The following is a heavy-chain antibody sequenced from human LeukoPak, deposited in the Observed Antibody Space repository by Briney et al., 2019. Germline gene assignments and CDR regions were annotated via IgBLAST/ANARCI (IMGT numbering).Heavy chain of an antibody. CDR2: TYYRSKWYN. V-gene: IGHV6-1*01. CDR1: GDSVSSNSVA. D-gene: IGHD6-19*01. J-gene: IGHJ4*02. Sequence: SQTLSLTCAISGDSVSSNSVAWNWIRQSPSRGLEWLGRTYYRSKWYNDYAVTVKSRITINPDTSKNQFSLQLNSVTPEDTAVYYCVRSRAVAGSFDYWGQGTLVTVSS. CDR3: VRSRAVAGSFDY.